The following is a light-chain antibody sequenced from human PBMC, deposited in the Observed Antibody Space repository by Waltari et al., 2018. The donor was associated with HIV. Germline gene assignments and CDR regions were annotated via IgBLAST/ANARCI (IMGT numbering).Light chain of an antibody. V-gene: IGLV2-14*01. CDR2: DVS. Sequence: QSALTQPASVSGSPGQSITISCTGTSSDVGGYNYVYWYQQHPGKAPKLMIYDVSKRHSGVSNRFSGSKSGNTASLTISGLQADDEADYYCSSYTSSSTFHVVFGGGTKLTVL. CDR1: SSDVGGYNY. CDR3: SSYTSSSTFHVV. J-gene: IGLJ2*01.